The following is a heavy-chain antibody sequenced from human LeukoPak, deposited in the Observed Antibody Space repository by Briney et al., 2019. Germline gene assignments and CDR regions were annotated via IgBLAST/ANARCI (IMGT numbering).Heavy chain of an antibody. Sequence: GGSLRLSCAASGFTFSSTSMNWVRQAPGKGLEWVSYIRGSGTTIYYADSVKGRFTISRDNSKNTLYLQMNSLRAEDTTTHHCMTVSGITMIVVVAEDYCGQGTLVTVSS. CDR2: IRGSGTTI. V-gene: IGHV3-48*01. D-gene: IGHD3-22*01. CDR1: GFTFSSTS. J-gene: IGHJ4*02. CDR3: MTVSGITMIVVVAEDY.